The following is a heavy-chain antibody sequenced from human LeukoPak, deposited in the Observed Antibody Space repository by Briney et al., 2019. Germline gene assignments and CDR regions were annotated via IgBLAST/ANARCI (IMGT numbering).Heavy chain of an antibody. V-gene: IGHV4-34*01. CDR3: ARHVQDLCIKV. D-gene: IGHD2-8*01. CDR1: GGSFSGYY. CDR2: IYRRGST. Sequence: SETLSLACAVYGGSFSGYYWSWIRQPPGKGLEWIGSIYRRGSTAYNPSLKSRVTVSEDMSKNHFSLRLSSVTAADTAVYYCARHVQDLCIKVWGQGTTVTVSS. J-gene: IGHJ6*02.